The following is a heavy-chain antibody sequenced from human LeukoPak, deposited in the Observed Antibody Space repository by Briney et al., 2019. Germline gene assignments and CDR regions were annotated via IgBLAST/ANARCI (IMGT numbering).Heavy chain of an antibody. D-gene: IGHD6-19*01. CDR1: GFTFDGYG. Sequence: ALRLSFAGSGFTFDGYGMHWVRQAPGKGLEGGSGISWNSGSIGYADSVKGRFTISRDNAKNSLYLQMNSLRAEDTALYYCAKDISSSGRPYYFDYWGQGTLVTVSS. V-gene: IGHV3-9*01. CDR3: AKDISSSGRPYYFDY. CDR2: ISWNSGSI. J-gene: IGHJ4*02.